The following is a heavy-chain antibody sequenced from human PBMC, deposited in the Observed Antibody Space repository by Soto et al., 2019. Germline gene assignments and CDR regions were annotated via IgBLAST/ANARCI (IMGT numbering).Heavy chain of an antibody. CDR3: ARARSGYNIDALDI. CDR2: VFTSGST. J-gene: IGHJ3*02. V-gene: IGHV4-59*01. CDR1: GDSIRTYF. D-gene: IGHD5-12*01. Sequence: SENLSLTCTVSGDSIRTYFWSWIRQPPGKGLEWIGYVFTSGSTNSNPSLTSRVTILLDTSRNQISLRLSSVTAADTAVYYCARARSGYNIDALDIWGQGTMVTVSS.